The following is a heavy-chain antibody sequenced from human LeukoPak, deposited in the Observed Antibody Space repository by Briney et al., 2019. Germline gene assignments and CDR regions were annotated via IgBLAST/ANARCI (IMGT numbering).Heavy chain of an antibody. CDR1: GGSISSYY. V-gene: IGHV4-4*07. Sequence: SETLSLTCTVSGGSISSYYWSWIRQPAGKGLEWIGRIYTSGSTNYNPSLKSRVTMSVDTSKNQFSLKLSSVTAADTAVYYYARGLYYDSTGDPFEDYWGQGTLVTVSS. CDR2: IYTSGST. J-gene: IGHJ4*02. CDR3: ARGLYYDSTGDPFEDY. D-gene: IGHD3-22*01.